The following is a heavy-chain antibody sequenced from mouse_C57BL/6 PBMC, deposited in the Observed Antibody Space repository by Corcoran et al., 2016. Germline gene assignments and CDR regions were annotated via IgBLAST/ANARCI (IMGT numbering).Heavy chain of an antibody. Sequence: QVQLQQAGAELARPWSSEKLSCKASGSTFTSYSIRWVKQRTGQGLEWIGEIYPRSGNTYDNEKFKGKATLTADKSSSTAYMELRSLTSEDSAVYFCARSGRDAFDYWGQGTTLTVSS. J-gene: IGHJ2*01. V-gene: IGHV1-81*01. CDR3: ARSGRDAFDY. CDR2: IYPRSGNT. D-gene: IGHD4-1*01. CDR1: GSTFTSYS.